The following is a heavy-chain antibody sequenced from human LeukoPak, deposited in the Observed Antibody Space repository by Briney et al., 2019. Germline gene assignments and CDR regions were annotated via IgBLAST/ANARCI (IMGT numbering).Heavy chain of an antibody. D-gene: IGHD6-19*01. Sequence: SETLSLTCTVSGGSISSYYWSWIRQPPGKGLEWIGYVYYSGATDYNPSLKSRVTFSVDTSKNQFSLKLSSVTAADTAVYYCARLQQWLVEGNAFDIWGQGTMVTVSS. CDR2: VYYSGAT. V-gene: IGHV4-59*08. CDR1: GGSISSYY. CDR3: ARLQQWLVEGNAFDI. J-gene: IGHJ3*02.